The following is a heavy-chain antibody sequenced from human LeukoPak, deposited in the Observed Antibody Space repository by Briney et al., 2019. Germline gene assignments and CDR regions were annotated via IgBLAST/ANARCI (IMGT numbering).Heavy chain of an antibody. CDR3: ARGGPLPDY. V-gene: IGHV3-30*04. Sequence: GGSLRLSCAASGFTFSSYVMHWVRQAPGKGLEWVAVISYDGNNKYYADSVKGRFTISRDNSKNTPYLQMNSLRAEDTAVYYCARGGPLPDYWGQGTLVTVSS. J-gene: IGHJ4*02. CDR1: GFTFSSYV. D-gene: IGHD3-16*01. CDR2: ISYDGNNK.